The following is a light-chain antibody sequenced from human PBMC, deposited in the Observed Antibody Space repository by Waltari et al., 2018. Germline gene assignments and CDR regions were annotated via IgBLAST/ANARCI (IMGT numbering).Light chain of an antibody. CDR2: QEN. CDR1: KLGDKY. J-gene: IGLJ2*01. V-gene: IGLV3-1*01. CDR3: QAWDSSTAV. Sequence: SYELTQPPSVSVSPGQTASITCSGDKLGDKYACWYQQKPGQSPVLVIYQENKRPSGIPERFSGSNSGNTATLTISGTQAMDEADYFCQAWDSSTAVFGGGTKLTVL.